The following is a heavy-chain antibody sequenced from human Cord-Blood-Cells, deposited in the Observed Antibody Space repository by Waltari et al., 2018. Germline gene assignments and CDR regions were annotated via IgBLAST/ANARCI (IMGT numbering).Heavy chain of an antibody. D-gene: IGHD2-2*01. CDR3: AGNVVVPAGDYYYYMDV. J-gene: IGHJ6*03. V-gene: IGHV1-8*03. CDR2: MNPNSGNT. CDR1: GYTFTSYD. Sequence: QVQLVQSGAEVKKPGASVKVSCKASGYTFTSYDINWVRQATGQGLEWMGWMNPNSGNTGYAQKFQGRVTITRNTSISTAYMELSSLRSEDTAVYYCAGNVVVPAGDYYYYMDVWGKGTTVTVSS.